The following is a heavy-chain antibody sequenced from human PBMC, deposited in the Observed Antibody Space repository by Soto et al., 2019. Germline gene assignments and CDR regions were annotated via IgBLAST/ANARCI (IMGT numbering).Heavy chain of an antibody. CDR1: GFTFSDYG. CDR2: IRSKANSYAT. D-gene: IGHD3-10*01. J-gene: IGHJ6*02. CDR3: TRLGTMGRGVKISYYYGMDV. Sequence: PGGSLRLSCEASGFTFSDYGVHWVRQASGKGLEWVGRIRSKANSYATAYAASVKGRFTISRDDSKNTAYLQMNSLKTEDTAVYYCTRLGTMGRGVKISYYYGMDVWGQRTTVTLSS. V-gene: IGHV3-73*01.